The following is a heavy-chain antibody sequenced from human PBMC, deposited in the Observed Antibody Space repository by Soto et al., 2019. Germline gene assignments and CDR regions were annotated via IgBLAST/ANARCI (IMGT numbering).Heavy chain of an antibody. D-gene: IGHD3-22*01. CDR3: ARDPGYYDSSGYSLDY. CDR2: IIPIFGTA. Sequence: ASVKVSCKASGGTFSSYAISWVRQAPGQGLEWMGGIIPIFGTANYAQKFQGRVTITADESTSTAYMELSSLRSEDTAVYYCARDPGYYDSSGYSLDYWGQGTLVTVSS. CDR1: GGTFSSYA. J-gene: IGHJ4*02. V-gene: IGHV1-69*13.